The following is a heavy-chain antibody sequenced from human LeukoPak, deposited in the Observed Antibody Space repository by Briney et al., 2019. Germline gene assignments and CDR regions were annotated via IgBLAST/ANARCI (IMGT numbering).Heavy chain of an antibody. CDR2: IKSKTDGGTT. CDR3: TTGPAESGMDV. V-gene: IGHV3-15*01. Sequence: PGGSLRLSCAASGFTFNNAWMSWVRQAPGKGLEWVGRIKSKTDGGTTDYAAPVKGRFTISRDDSKNTLYLQMNSLKTEDTAVYYCTTGPAESGMDVWGKGTTVTVSS. J-gene: IGHJ6*04. CDR1: GFTFNNAW.